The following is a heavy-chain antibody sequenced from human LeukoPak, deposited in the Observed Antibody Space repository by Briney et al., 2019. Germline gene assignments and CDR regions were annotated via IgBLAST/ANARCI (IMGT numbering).Heavy chain of an antibody. CDR3: ARDLRLDSGSFYRSPYFYYGMDV. CDR1: GFTFSSYA. V-gene: IGHV3-30*04. D-gene: IGHD3-10*01. Sequence: GGSLRLSCAASGFTFSSYAMHWVRQAPGKGLEWVAVILYDGSNKHSADSVKGRFTISRDNSKNTLYLQMNSLRTEDTAVYYCARDLRLDSGSFYRSPYFYYGMDVWGQGAPVTVSS. J-gene: IGHJ6*02. CDR2: ILYDGSNK.